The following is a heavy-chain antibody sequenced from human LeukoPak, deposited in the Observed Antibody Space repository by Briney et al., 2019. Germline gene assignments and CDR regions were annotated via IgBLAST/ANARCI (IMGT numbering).Heavy chain of an antibody. J-gene: IGHJ4*02. V-gene: IGHV3-74*01. CDR1: GFTFSSYW. D-gene: IGHD6-19*01. CDR2: INSDGSST. CDR3: AKGGAAWGSIAVAGNFDY. Sequence: GGSLRLSCAASGFTFSSYWMHWVRQAPGKGLVWVSRINSDGSSTSYADSVKGRFTISRDNAKNTLYLQMNSLRAEDTAVYYCAKGGAAWGSIAVAGNFDYWGQGTLVTVSS.